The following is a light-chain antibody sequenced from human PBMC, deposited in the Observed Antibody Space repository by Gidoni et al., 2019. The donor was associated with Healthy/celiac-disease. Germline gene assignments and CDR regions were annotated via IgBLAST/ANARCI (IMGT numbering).Light chain of an antibody. CDR1: QSVSSN. CDR2: GAS. J-gene: IGKJ1*01. Sequence: EIVMTQSPATLSVSPGERATLSCRASQSVSSNLAWYQQKPGQAPRLLIYGASTRATGIPARFSGSGSGTEFTLTISRLQSEDFAVYYCQQYNNWRWTFGQGTKVEIK. CDR3: QQYNNWRWT. V-gene: IGKV3-15*01.